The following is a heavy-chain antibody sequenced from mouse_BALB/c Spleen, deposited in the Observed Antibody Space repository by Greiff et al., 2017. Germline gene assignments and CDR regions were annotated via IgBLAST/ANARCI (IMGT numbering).Heavy chain of an antibody. CDR1: GYSFTSYW. Sequence: VQLQQSGTVLARPGASVKMSCKASGYSFTSYWMHWVKQRPGQGLEWIGAIYPGNSDTGYNQKFKGKAKLTAVTSASTAYMELSSLTNEDSAVYYCTRFPHYYAMDYWGQGTSVTVSS. J-gene: IGHJ4*01. CDR3: TRFPHYYAMDY. V-gene: IGHV1-5*01. CDR2: IYPGNSDT.